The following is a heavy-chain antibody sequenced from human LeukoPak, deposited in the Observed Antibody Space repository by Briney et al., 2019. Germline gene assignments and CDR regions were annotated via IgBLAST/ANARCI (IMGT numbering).Heavy chain of an antibody. Sequence: SETLSLTCTVSGGSISSYYWSWIRQPPGKGLEWVGHISYSGSTSYNPSLKSRVTISVDTSKNQFSLKLSSVTAADTAVYYCARRWYDYWGQGTLVTVSS. J-gene: IGHJ4*02. CDR3: ARRWYDY. CDR1: GGSISSYY. CDR2: ISYSGST. D-gene: IGHD2-15*01. V-gene: IGHV4-59*01.